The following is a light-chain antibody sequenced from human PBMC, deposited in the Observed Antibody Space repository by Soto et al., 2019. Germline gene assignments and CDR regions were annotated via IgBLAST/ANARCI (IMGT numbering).Light chain of an antibody. J-gene: IGLJ3*02. CDR3: SSYASDITHV. CDR2: EVT. V-gene: IGLV2-14*01. Sequence: QSVLTQPASVSGSPGQSITISYTGTSSDIGAYNYVSWYRQHPGEAPKLIIYEVTHRPSGISSRFSGSKSGNTASLTISGLQAEDEADYYCSSYASDITHVFGGGTKLTVL. CDR1: SSDIGAYNY.